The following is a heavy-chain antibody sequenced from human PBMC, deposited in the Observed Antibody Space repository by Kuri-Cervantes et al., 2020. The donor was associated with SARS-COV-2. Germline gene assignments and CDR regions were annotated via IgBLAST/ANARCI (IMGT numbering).Heavy chain of an antibody. Sequence: ASVKVSCKVSGYTLTELSMHWVRQAPGKGLEWMGGFDPEDGETIYALKFQGRVTMTEDTSTDTAYMELSSLRSEDTAVYYCATGPAAIVGGWFDPWGQGTLVTVSS. CDR1: GYTLTELS. J-gene: IGHJ5*02. CDR2: FDPEDGET. CDR3: ATGPAAIVGGWFDP. D-gene: IGHD2-2*01. V-gene: IGHV1-24*01.